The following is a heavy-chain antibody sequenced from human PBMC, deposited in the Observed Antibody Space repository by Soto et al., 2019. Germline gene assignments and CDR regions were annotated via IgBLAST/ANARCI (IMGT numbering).Heavy chain of an antibody. Sequence: EVQLVESGGGLVKSGGSLRLSCAASGFIFSSYSMNWVRQAPGKGLEWVSSISSRRNDIYYADSLKDRFTISRDNAKKSLYLEMNSLRKHDTGVDFLSRVLTVAGNDYWGQGTLVTVSS. CDR1: GFIFSSYS. CDR3: SRVLTVAGNDY. D-gene: IGHD6-19*01. J-gene: IGHJ4*02. CDR2: ISSRRNDI. V-gene: IGHV3-21*01.